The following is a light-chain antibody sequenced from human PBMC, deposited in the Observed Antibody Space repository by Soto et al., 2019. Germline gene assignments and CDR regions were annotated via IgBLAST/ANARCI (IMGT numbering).Light chain of an antibody. CDR1: QGLSSW. J-gene: IGKJ2*01. CDR3: QQANSFPHT. V-gene: IGKV1-12*01. CDR2: AAS. Sequence: DIQMTQSTSSVSASVGDRVTSTCRASQGLSSWLSWYQQKPQKAPKLLIYAASSLQSGVPSRFSGIGSGTDFTLPISSLQPEDFATYYCQQANSFPHTFGQGTTLEIK.